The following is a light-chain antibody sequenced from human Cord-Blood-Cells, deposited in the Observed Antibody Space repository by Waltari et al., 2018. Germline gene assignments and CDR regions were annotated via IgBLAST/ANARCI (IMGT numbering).Light chain of an antibody. CDR3: CSYAGSSTNYV. J-gene: IGLJ1*01. CDR1: SSDVGSYNL. Sequence: QSALTQPASVSGSPGQALTISCTGTSSDVGSYNLFSWYQQHPGKAPNLMIYEGSNRPSGVSNRFSGSKSGNTASLTISGLQAEDEADYYCCSYAGSSTNYVFGTGTKVTVL. V-gene: IGLV2-23*01. CDR2: EGS.